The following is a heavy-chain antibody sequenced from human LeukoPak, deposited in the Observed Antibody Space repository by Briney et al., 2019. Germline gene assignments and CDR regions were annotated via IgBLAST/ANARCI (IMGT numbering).Heavy chain of an antibody. D-gene: IGHD2-2*01. CDR3: AKDRCSSTSCYYFDY. CDR2: VRYDGSNK. J-gene: IGHJ4*02. Sequence: GESLRLSCAASGFTFSSYGMHWVRQAPGKGLEWVAFVRYDGSNKYYPDSVKGRFTISRDNSKNMLYLQMNSLRAEDTAVYYCAKDRCSSTSCYYFDYWGQGTLVTVSS. V-gene: IGHV3-30*02. CDR1: GFTFSSYG.